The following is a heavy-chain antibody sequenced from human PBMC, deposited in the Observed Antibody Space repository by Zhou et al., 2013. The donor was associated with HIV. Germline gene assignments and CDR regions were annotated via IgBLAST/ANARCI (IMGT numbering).Heavy chain of an antibody. V-gene: IGHV1-69*13. Sequence: QVQLVQSGAEVKKPGSSVKVSCKASGGTFSSYAISWVRQAPGQGLEWMGRIIPIFGTANYAQKFQGRVTITADESTSTAYMELSSLRSEDTAVYYCARDPGSVRGSGWYAKDYYFDYWGQGTLVTVSS. CDR3: ARDPGSVRGSGWYAKDYYFDY. J-gene: IGHJ4*02. D-gene: IGHD6-19*01. CDR1: GGTFSSYA. CDR2: IIPIFGTA.